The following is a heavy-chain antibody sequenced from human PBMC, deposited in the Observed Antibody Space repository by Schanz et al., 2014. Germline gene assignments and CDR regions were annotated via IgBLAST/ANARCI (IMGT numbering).Heavy chain of an antibody. Sequence: QVQLVQSGAEVKKPGASVKVSCKASGYTFTSYGINWVRQAPGQGLEWMGRIIPILGIANYAQKFQGRVTMTTDTSTSTSYMELTSLRSDDAAVYYCARDRRRYCSTASCLHDNWFDPWGQGTLVIVSS. CDR1: GYTFTSYG. CDR2: IIPILGIA. V-gene: IGHV1-18*01. CDR3: ARDRRRYCSTASCLHDNWFDP. J-gene: IGHJ5*02. D-gene: IGHD2-2*01.